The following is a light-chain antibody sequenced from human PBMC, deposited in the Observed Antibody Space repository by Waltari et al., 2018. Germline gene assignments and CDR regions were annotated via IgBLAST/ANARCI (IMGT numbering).Light chain of an antibody. V-gene: IGKV1-39*01. J-gene: IGKJ4*01. Sequence: DIQMTQSPSSLYAFVGDRVIITCRAGQTISSYLNWYQQKPGKAPRLLIYAASTLQSGVPSRFSGSESGTDFTLTISSQQPEDFATYYCQQSHSIPVTFGGGTKVEVK. CDR3: QQSHSIPVT. CDR2: AAS. CDR1: QTISSY.